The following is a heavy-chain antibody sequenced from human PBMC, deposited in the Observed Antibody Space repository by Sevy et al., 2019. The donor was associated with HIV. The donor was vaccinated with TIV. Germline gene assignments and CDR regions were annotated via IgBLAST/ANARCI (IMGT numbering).Heavy chain of an antibody. CDR3: ARDLGVRALDY. D-gene: IGHD3-16*01. J-gene: IGHJ4*02. V-gene: IGHV1-69*13. CDR2: IIPILGTV. Sequence: ASVKVSCKASGGTFSTYGISWVRQAPGQGPEWMGGIIPILGTVNYAQKFQGRVTITADESTKTAYMELNSLRAEDTAVYYCARDLGVRALDYWGQGTLVTVSS. CDR1: GGTFSTYG.